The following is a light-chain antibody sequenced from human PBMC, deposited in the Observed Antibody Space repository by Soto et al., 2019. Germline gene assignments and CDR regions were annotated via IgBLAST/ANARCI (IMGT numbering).Light chain of an antibody. V-gene: IGLV2-14*01. Sequence: QPVLTQPASVSGSPGQSITISCTGTSSDVGGYNYVSWYQQHPGKAPKLMIYDVSNRPSGVSNRFSGSKSGNTASLTISGLQAEDEADYYCSSYTSSSPLVFGGGTKVTVL. CDR3: SSYTSSSPLV. J-gene: IGLJ2*01. CDR2: DVS. CDR1: SSDVGGYNY.